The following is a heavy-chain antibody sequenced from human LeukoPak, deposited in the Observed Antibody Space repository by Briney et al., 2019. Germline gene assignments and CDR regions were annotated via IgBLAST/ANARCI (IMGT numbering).Heavy chain of an antibody. CDR2: ISSSSSYI. CDR1: GFTFSSYS. J-gene: IGHJ4*02. CDR3: ARDPLRYPPLNPFDY. D-gene: IGHD4-17*01. V-gene: IGHV3-21*01. Sequence: GGSLRLSCAASGFTFSSYSMNWVRQAPGKGLEWVSSISSSSSYIYYADSVKGRFTISRDNAKNSLYLQMNSLRAEDTAVYYCARDPLRYPPLNPFDYWGQGNPGHRLL.